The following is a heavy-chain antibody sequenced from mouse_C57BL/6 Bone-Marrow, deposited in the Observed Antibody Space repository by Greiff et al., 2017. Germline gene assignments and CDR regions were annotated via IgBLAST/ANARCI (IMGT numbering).Heavy chain of an antibody. D-gene: IGHD2-5*01. J-gene: IGHJ1*03. CDR2: IYPGSGST. CDR1: GYPFTSYW. Sequence: QVQLQQPGAELVKPGASVKMSCKASGYPFTSYWITWVKQRPGQGLEWIGDIYPGSGSTNYNEKFKSKATLTVDTSSSPAYMQLSSLTSEDSAVYYCARPYYSNYWYFDVWGTGTTVTVSS. CDR3: ARPYYSNYWYFDV. V-gene: IGHV1-55*01.